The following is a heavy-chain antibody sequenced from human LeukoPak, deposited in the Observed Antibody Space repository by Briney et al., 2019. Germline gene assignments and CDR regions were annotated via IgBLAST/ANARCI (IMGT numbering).Heavy chain of an antibody. CDR3: ARAYCGGDCYSGYYYYGMDV. CDR2: ISAYNGNT. Sequence: ASVKVSCKASGYTFTSYGISWVRQAPGQGLEWMGWISAYNGNTNYAQKLQGRVTMTTDTSTSTAYMELRSLRSEDTAVYYCARAYCGGDCYSGYYYYGMDVWGQGTTVTVSS. D-gene: IGHD2-21*02. CDR1: GYTFTSYG. V-gene: IGHV1-18*01. J-gene: IGHJ6*02.